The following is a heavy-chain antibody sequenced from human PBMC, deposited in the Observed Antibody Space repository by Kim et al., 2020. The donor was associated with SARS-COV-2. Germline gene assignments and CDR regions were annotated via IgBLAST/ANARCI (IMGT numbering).Heavy chain of an antibody. CDR1: GGSFSGYY. Sequence: SETLSLTCAVYGGSFSGYYWSWIRQPPGKGLEWIGEINHSGSTNYNPSLKSRVTISVDTSKNQFSLKLRSLTAADTAVYYCARGPYDFWSGYYRWGFDPWGQGTLVTVSS. CDR2: INHSGST. V-gene: IGHV4-34*01. D-gene: IGHD3-3*01. CDR3: ARGPYDFWSGYYRWGFDP. J-gene: IGHJ5*02.